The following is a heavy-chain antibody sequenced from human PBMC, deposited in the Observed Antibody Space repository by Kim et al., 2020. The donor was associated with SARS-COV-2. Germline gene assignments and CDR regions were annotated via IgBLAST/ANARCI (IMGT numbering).Heavy chain of an antibody. J-gene: IGHJ6*02. CDR1: GGTFSSYA. D-gene: IGHD3-9*01. CDR3: ARDRGRGLDYDILTGYEPRAETYYYYGMDV. CDR2: IIPIFGTA. Sequence: SVKVSCKASGGTFSSYAISWVRQAPGQGLEWMGGIIPIFGTANYAQKFQGRVTITADESTSTAYMELSSLRSEDTAVYYCARDRGRGLDYDILTGYEPRAETYYYYGMDVWGQGTTVTVSS. V-gene: IGHV1-69*13.